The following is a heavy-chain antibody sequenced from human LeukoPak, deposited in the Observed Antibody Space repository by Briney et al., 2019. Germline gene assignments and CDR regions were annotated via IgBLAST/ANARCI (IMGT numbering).Heavy chain of an antibody. CDR3: AREGVANGMDV. V-gene: IGHV3-7*01. CDR2: INQDGSEK. CDR1: GFTFSSYW. J-gene: IGHJ6*02. Sequence: GGSLRLSCAGSGFTFSSYWMSWVRQAPGKGLEWVANINQDGSEKYYVDSVKGRFTISRDNAKNSLYLQMNSLRAEDTAVFYCAREGVANGMDVWGQGTTVTVSS. D-gene: IGHD5-12*01.